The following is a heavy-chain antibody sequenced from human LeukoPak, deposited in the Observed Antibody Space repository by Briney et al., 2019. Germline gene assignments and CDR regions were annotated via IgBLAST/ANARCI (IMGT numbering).Heavy chain of an antibody. Sequence: PGGSLRLSCAASGFTFSSYSMNWVRQAPGKGLEWVANIKQDGSEKYYVDSVKGRFTISRDNAKNSLYLQMNSLRAEDTAVYYCARGLLSSVFRGYFKHWGQGTLVTVS. CDR3: ARGLLSSVFRGYFKH. CDR2: IKQDGSEK. J-gene: IGHJ1*01. D-gene: IGHD3-22*01. V-gene: IGHV3-7*01. CDR1: GFTFSSYS.